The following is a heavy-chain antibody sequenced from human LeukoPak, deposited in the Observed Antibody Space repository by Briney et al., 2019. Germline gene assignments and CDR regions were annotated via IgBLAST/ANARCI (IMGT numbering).Heavy chain of an antibody. Sequence: PGGSLRLSCAASGFTFDSYAMHWVRQAPGKGLEWVALISYDGNSQYNADSVKGRFTISRDNSKNTLYLQMNSLRPEDTAVYYCARGLTGFYMGDYWGQGTLVTVSS. V-gene: IGHV3-30-3*01. J-gene: IGHJ4*02. CDR2: ISYDGNSQ. CDR3: ARGLTGFYMGDY. CDR1: GFTFDSYA. D-gene: IGHD3-9*01.